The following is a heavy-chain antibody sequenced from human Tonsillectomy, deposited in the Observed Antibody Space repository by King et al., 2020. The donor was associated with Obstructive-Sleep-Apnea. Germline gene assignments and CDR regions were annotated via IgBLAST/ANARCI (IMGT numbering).Heavy chain of an antibody. V-gene: IGHV4-38-2*02. Sequence: QVQLQESGPGLVKPSETLSLTCAVSGYSITSGYYWGWIRQPPGKGLEWIASIYHTVNTYYNPSLKSRVIMSVETSKNQFSLKLTSVTAADTAVYYCTREMGELLGFDFWGQGTLVTVSS. J-gene: IGHJ4*02. CDR3: TREMGELLGFDF. CDR2: IYHTVNT. CDR1: GYSITSGYY. D-gene: IGHD1-7*01.